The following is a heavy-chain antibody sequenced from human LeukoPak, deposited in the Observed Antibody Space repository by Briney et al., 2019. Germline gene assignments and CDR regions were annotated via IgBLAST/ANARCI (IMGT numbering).Heavy chain of an antibody. J-gene: IGHJ2*01. CDR3: ARRGRLRYFDWSYWYFDL. V-gene: IGHV4-34*01. CDR2: INHSGST. CDR1: GGSFSGYY. Sequence: PSETLSLTCAVYGGSFSGYYWSWIRQPAGKGLEWIGEINHSGSTNYNPSLKSRVTISVDTSKNQFSLKLSSVTAADTAVYYCARRGRLRYFDWSYWYFDLWGRGTLVTVSS. D-gene: IGHD3-9*01.